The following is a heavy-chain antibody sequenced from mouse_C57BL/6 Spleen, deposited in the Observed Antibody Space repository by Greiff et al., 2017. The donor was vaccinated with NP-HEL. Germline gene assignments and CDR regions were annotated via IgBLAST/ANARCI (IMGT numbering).Heavy chain of an antibody. CDR2: ISSGGSYT. Sequence: DVHLVESGGDLVKPGGSLKLSCAASGFTFSSYGMSWVRQTPDKRLEWVATISSGGSYTYYPDSVKGRFTISRDNAKNTLYLQMSSLKSEDTAMYYCARHEGRGFDYWGQGTTLTVSS. CDR3: ARHEGRGFDY. CDR1: GFTFSSYG. V-gene: IGHV5-6*01. J-gene: IGHJ2*01.